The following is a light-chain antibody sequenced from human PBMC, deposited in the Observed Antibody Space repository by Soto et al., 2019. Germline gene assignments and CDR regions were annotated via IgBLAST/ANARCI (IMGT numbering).Light chain of an antibody. CDR3: CSYAGSSTYV. CDR2: EGS. Sequence: HSVLTQPASVFGCPGQSITISCTGTSSDVGSYNLVSWYQQHPGKAPKLMIYEGSKRPSGVPNRFSGSKSGNTASLTISGLQAEDEADYYCCSYAGSSTYVFGTGTKVPVL. J-gene: IGLJ1*01. CDR1: SSDVGSYNL. V-gene: IGLV2-23*01.